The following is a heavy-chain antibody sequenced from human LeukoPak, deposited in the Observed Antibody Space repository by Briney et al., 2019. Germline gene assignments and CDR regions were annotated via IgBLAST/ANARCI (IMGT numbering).Heavy chain of an antibody. CDR1: GFTVRSNY. Sequence: GSLRLSCAASGFTVRSNYLSWVRQAPGKGLEWVSVIYSGGSTYYADSVKGRFTISRDNSKNTLYLQMNSLRAEDTAVYYCAREVGATNFDYWGQGTLVTVSS. D-gene: IGHD1-26*01. CDR2: IYSGGST. CDR3: AREVGATNFDY. V-gene: IGHV3-66*01. J-gene: IGHJ4*02.